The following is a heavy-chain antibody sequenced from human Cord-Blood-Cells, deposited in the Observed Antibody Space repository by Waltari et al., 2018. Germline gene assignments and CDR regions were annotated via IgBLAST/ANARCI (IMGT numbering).Heavy chain of an antibody. Sequence: QVQLQQWGAGLLKPSETLSLTCAVYGGSFSGYYWSWIRQPPGKGLGWIGEIKHSGITNYSPSLKGRVTISVDTAKNQCSLKLSSVTAADTAVYYCARRGQLGICYWGQGTLVTVSS. CDR3: ARRGQLGICY. V-gene: IGHV4-34*01. J-gene: IGHJ4*02. CDR2: IKHSGIT. CDR1: GGSFSGYY. D-gene: IGHD7-27*01.